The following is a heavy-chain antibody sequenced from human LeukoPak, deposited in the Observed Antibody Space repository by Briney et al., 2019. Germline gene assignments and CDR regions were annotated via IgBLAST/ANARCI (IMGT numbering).Heavy chain of an antibody. CDR3: ARVGRAAGTIHY. D-gene: IGHD6-13*01. CDR2: INHSGST. J-gene: IGHJ4*02. Sequence: SETLSLTCAVYGRSFSDYFWNNIRQPPGKGLEWIGEINHSGSTNYNPSLKSRVTISVDTSKNQVSLKLSSVTAADTAVYYCARVGRAAGTIHYWGQGTLVTVSS. CDR1: GRSFSDYF. V-gene: IGHV4-34*01.